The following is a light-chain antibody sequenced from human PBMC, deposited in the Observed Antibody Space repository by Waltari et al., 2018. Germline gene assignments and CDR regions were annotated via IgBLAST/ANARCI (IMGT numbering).Light chain of an antibody. Sequence: QSVLTQPPSVSAAPVQRVTISFRGRSPHIGAGSNVPRYRQLPGTAPQPLIYDNTNRPSGVPDRFSGSKSGTSASLAITGLQAEDEADYYCQSYDNSLSGVVFGGGTKLTVL. V-gene: IGLV1-40*01. CDR1: SPHIGAGSN. CDR2: DNT. J-gene: IGLJ2*01. CDR3: QSYDNSLSGVV.